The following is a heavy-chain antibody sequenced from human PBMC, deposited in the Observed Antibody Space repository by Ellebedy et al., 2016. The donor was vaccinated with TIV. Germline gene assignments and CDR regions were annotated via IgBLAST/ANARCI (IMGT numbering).Heavy chain of an antibody. D-gene: IGHD2-15*01. V-gene: IGHV6-1*01. J-gene: IGHJ6*02. Sequence: PCAIPGDSLSNNGVPWNWIRQSPSKVLEWLGRPYYRSTWIYNYAVSVKGRITINPDTSNNQLSLHLISVTPEDTAVYYCARDPPWWYSCADVWGQGTTVTVSS. CDR1: GDSLSNNGVP. CDR2: PYYRSTWIY. CDR3: ARDPPWWYSCADV.